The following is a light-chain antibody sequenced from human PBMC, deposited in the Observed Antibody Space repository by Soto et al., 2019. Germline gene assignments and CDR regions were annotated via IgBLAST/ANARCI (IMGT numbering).Light chain of an antibody. V-gene: IGLV2-11*01. CDR2: DVS. CDR1: SSDVGDYNY. CDR3: CSYAGNYYV. Sequence: QSALTQPRSVSGSPGQSVTISCTGTSSDVGDYNYVSWYQQHPGKAPKLMIYDVSKRPSGVPDRFSGSKSGNTASLTISGLQAEDEADYYCCSYAGNYYVFGIGTKVTVL. J-gene: IGLJ1*01.